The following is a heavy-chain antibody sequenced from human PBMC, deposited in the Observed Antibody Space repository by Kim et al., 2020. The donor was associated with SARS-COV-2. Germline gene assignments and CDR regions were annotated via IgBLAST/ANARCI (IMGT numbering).Heavy chain of an antibody. D-gene: IGHD3-9*01. Sequence: SETLSLTCTVSGGSISSYYWSWIRQPPGKGLEWIGYIYYSGSTNYNSSLKSRVTISVDTSKNQFSLKLSSVTAADTAVYYCARVGGYYDILTGYPNYWYFDLWGRGTLVTVSS. V-gene: IGHV4-59*13. CDR1: GGSISSYY. CDR3: ARVGGYYDILTGYPNYWYFDL. CDR2: IYYSGST. J-gene: IGHJ2*01.